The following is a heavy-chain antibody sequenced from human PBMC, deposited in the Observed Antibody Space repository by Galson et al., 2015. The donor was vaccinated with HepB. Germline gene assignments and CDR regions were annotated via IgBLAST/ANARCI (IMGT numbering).Heavy chain of an antibody. Sequence: SLRLSCAASGSTYSPYWMSWVRQAPGKGLEWVANIKEDESVKYYADSVKGRFTISRDNAKKSLYLQMNSLRAEDTAVYYCARDFWSGYSSFFDYWGQGTLVTVSS. CDR2: IKEDESVK. J-gene: IGHJ4*02. D-gene: IGHD3-3*01. V-gene: IGHV3-7*01. CDR3: ARDFWSGYSSFFDY. CDR1: GSTYSPYW.